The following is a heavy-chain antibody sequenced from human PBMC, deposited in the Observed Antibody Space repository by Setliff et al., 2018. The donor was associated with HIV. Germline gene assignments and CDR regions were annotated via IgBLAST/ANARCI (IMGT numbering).Heavy chain of an antibody. CDR1: GFTVSRNS. CDR3: ARDRPYTWDANDRINWLDS. Sequence: GGSLRLSCAASGFTVSRNSVSWVRQAPGKGLEWVSLIYTSDSTYYADSVKGRCTVSRDNSRNTLYLHINSLRAEDTAVYYCARDRPYTWDANDRINWLDSWGQGTLVTVSS. J-gene: IGHJ5*01. D-gene: IGHD3-9*01. CDR2: IYTSDST. V-gene: IGHV3-53*01.